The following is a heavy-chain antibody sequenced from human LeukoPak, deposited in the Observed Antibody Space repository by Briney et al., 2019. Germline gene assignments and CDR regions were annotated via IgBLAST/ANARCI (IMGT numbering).Heavy chain of an antibody. Sequence: GGSLRLFCAAWGFTFSNAWMRWVRQAPGKGLEWVGRIKSKTDGGTTDYAAPVKGRFTISRDDSKNTLYLQMNSLKTEDTAVYYCTRYCTNGVCYNGYYGMDVWGQGTTVTVSS. CDR3: TRYCTNGVCYNGYYGMDV. V-gene: IGHV3-15*01. CDR2: IKSKTDGGTT. D-gene: IGHD2-8*01. CDR1: GFTFSNAW. J-gene: IGHJ6*02.